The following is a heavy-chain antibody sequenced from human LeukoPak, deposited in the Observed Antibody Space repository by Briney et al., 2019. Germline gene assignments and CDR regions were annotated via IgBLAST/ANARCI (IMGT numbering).Heavy chain of an antibody. CDR1: GFTFSSCA. V-gene: IGHV3-23*01. CDR2: ISESGDAT. CDR3: AKDRDY. J-gene: IGHJ4*02. Sequence: PGGSLRLSCAASGFTFSSCAMSWVRHAPGKGLEWVSAISESGDATYYADSVRGRFTISRDNSKNTLYLQMNRLRVDDTAIYYCAKDRDYWGQGTLVTASS.